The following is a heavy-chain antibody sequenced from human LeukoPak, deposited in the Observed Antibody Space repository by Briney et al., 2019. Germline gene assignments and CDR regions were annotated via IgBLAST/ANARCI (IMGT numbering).Heavy chain of an antibody. CDR1: GVSISSSNSY. V-gene: IGHV4-39*02. J-gene: IGHJ4*02. D-gene: IGHD6-19*01. CDR2: IYYSGNT. CDR3: AREGFGSGWFTFDY. Sequence: SETLSLTCTVSGVSISSSNSYWGWIRQPPGKGLEWIGSIYYSGNTYYNASLKSQVSISIDTSKNQFSLKLSSVTAADTAVYYCAREGFGSGWFTFDYWGQGTLVTVSS.